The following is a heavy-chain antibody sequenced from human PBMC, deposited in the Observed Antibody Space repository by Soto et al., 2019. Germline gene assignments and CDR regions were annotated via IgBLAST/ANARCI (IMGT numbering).Heavy chain of an antibody. CDR2: ISGYNGNT. D-gene: IGHD6-19*01. V-gene: IGHV1-18*01. J-gene: IGHJ6*01. CDR1: GYTFSNYG. Sequence: QVQLVQSGAEVKKPGASVTVSCKTSGYTFSNYGINWVRQAPGQGLEWMGWISGYNGNTNYAQTVQGRVTMTTDTSTSTVYMELRSLKSDDTAIYYCSRFIMVGGWFDPNYYHGMDVWGQGTTVTVSP. CDR3: SRFIMVGGWFDPNYYHGMDV.